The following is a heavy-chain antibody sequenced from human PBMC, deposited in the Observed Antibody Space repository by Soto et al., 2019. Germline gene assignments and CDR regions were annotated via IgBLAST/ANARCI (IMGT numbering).Heavy chain of an antibody. CDR1: GVSISSGDYY. J-gene: IGHJ4*01. Sequence: QVQLQESGPGLVKPSQTLSLTCTVSGVSISSGDYYLSWICQPPGKGLGCIGYIYYSGSTYYNPSLKSRFTITVDQSTNTSSMKLSSVTAEDTAVYYCARERGGYTGRYFDYWGQGTLVTVSS. CDR2: IYYSGST. D-gene: IGHD6-13*01. V-gene: IGHV4-30-4*01. CDR3: ARERGGYTGRYFDY.